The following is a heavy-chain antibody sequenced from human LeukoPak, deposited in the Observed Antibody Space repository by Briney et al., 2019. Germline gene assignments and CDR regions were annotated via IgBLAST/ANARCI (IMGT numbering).Heavy chain of an antibody. J-gene: IGHJ4*02. V-gene: IGHV1-69*05. CDR3: ARVSQNCDFWSGYLQD. CDR2: IIPIFGTA. Sequence: ASVKVSCKASGGTFSSYAISWVRQAPGQGLEWMGGIIPIFGTANYAQKFQGRVTITTDESTSTAYMELSSLRSEDTAVYYCARVSQNCDFWSGYLQDWGQGTLVTVSS. CDR1: GGTFSSYA. D-gene: IGHD3-3*01.